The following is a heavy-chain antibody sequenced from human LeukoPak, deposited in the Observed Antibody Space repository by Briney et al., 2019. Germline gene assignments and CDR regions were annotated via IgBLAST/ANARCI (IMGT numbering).Heavy chain of an antibody. Sequence: ASVKVSCKASGYTFTSYGISWVRQAPGQGLEWMGWISAYNGNTNYAQKLQGRVTMTTDTSTGTAYMELRSLRSDDTAVYYCAREGDFWSGPVDAFDIWGQGTMVTVSS. V-gene: IGHV1-18*01. CDR2: ISAYNGNT. CDR1: GYTFTSYG. J-gene: IGHJ3*02. CDR3: AREGDFWSGPVDAFDI. D-gene: IGHD3-3*01.